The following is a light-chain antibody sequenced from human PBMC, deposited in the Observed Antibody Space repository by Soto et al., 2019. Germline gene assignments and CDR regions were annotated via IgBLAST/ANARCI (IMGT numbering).Light chain of an antibody. CDR3: QQYESSPRT. CDR2: HTS. V-gene: IGKV3-20*01. Sequence: ETVFTQSPGALALSPGERATLSCGASQSVCCSLAWYQQRPGQAPRLLVYHTSNRATGIPDRFSASGSGTDFTLTISRLEPEDFAVYYCQQYESSPRTFGQGTKVDI. J-gene: IGKJ1*01. CDR1: QSVCCS.